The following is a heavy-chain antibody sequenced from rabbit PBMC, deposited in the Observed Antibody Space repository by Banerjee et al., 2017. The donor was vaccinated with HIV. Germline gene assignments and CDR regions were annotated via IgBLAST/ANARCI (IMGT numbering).Heavy chain of an antibody. J-gene: IGHJ4*01. Sequence: VESGGGLVKPGASLTLTCKASGFSFSSGYYMCWVRQAPGKGLEWIGCIGTGSGSTWYASWAKGRFTISKTSSTTVTLQMTSLTAADTATYFCASGYSDIVFNLWGSGTLVTVS. CDR3: ASGYSDIVFNL. D-gene: IGHD1-1*01. CDR1: GFSFSSGYY. V-gene: IGHV1S40*01. CDR2: IGTGSGST.